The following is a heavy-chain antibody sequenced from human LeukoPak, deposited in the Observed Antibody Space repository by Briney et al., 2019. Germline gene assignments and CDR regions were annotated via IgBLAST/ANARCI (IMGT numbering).Heavy chain of an antibody. CDR1: GFSFSTYW. J-gene: IGHJ4*02. V-gene: IGHV3-7*01. D-gene: IGHD3-22*01. CDR2: IKQDGSEK. CDR3: ARGPRYYYDSSGYSYFDY. Sequence: GGXLRLSCVASGFSFSTYWMSWVRQAPGKGLEWVANIKQDGSEKYYVDSVKGRFTIYRDKDKNSLYLQMNSLRAEDTAVYYCARGPRYYYDSSGYSYFDYWGQGTLVTVSS.